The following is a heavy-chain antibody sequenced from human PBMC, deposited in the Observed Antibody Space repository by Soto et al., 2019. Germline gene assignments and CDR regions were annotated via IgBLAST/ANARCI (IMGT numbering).Heavy chain of an antibody. CDR3: ARGRQYQLLRFDP. J-gene: IGHJ5*02. CDR1: GGSISSGDYY. Sequence: SETLSLTCTVSGGSISSGDYYWSWIRQPPGKGLEWIGYIYYSGSTYYNSSLKSRVTISVDTSKNQFSLKLSSVTAADTAVYYCARGRQYQLLRFDPWGQGTLVTVPQ. V-gene: IGHV4-30-4*01. D-gene: IGHD2-2*01. CDR2: IYYSGST.